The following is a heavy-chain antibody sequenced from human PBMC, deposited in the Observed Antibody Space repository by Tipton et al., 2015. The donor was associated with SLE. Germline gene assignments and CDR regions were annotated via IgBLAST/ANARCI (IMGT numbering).Heavy chain of an antibody. CDR2: IYYSGST. J-gene: IGHJ5*02. CDR3: ARGTTYGDSYNWFDP. D-gene: IGHD4-17*01. CDR1: GGSFSSYY. V-gene: IGHV4-34*01. Sequence: TLSLTCAVYGGSFSSYYWSWIRQPPGKGLEWIGSIYYSGSTYYNPSLKSRVTISVDTSKNQFSLKLSSVTAADTAVYYCARGTTYGDSYNWFDPWGQGTLVTVSS.